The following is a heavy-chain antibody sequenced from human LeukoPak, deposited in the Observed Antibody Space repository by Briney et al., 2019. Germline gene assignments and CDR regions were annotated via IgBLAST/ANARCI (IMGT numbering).Heavy chain of an antibody. D-gene: IGHD3-3*01. CDR1: GFTFSNYA. CDR2: IGGGGDTT. CDR3: AKGTYYDFWSGYPRLDS. Sequence: GGSLRLSCTASGFTFSNYAMSWVRQAPGKGLVWVSAIGGGGDTTSYADSVKGRFTISRDNSKNTLYLQMNSLRAEDTAVCYCAKGTYYDFWSGYPRLDSWGQGTLVTVSA. V-gene: IGHV3-23*01. J-gene: IGHJ4*02.